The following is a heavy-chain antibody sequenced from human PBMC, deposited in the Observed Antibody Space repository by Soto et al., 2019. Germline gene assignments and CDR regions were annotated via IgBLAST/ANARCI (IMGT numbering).Heavy chain of an antibody. CDR2: ISGRTGES. J-gene: IGHJ6*03. V-gene: IGHV3-64*07. CDR3: VRRYCSGGICLHMDV. CDR1: GFLVPNYD. Sequence: EEQLLESGGGLVQTGGSLRLSCAASGFLVPNYDMYWVRQPPGKGPEYVSIISGRTGESYYADSVKGRFAMARDNSKNMIYLQMGGLRAEDTAVYYCVRRYCSGGICLHMDVWGRGTTVTVSS. D-gene: IGHD2-15*01.